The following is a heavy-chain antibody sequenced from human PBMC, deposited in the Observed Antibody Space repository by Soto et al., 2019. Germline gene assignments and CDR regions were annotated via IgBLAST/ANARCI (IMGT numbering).Heavy chain of an antibody. CDR1: GGSISRGGYY. CDR2: IYYSGST. CDR3: AREAPRAGMGVDY. V-gene: IGHV4-31*03. Sequence: QVQLRESGPGLVKPSQTLSLTCTFSGGSISRGGYYWSWIRQPPGKGLEWIWYIYYSGSTYYNPSLKSRVTISVDTSKNQFSLKLSSVTAADTAVYYCAREAPRAGMGVDYWGQGTLVTVSS. D-gene: IGHD1-20*01. J-gene: IGHJ4*02.